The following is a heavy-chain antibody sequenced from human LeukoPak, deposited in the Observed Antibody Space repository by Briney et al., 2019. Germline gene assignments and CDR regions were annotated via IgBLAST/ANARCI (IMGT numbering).Heavy chain of an antibody. Sequence: GGSLRLSCAASGFTFSSYVMSWVRQAPGKGLEWVSAISGSGGSTYYADSVKGRFTISRDNSKNTLYLQMNSLRAEDTALYCCATDLYSSARDYWGQGTLVTVSS. V-gene: IGHV3-23*01. CDR2: ISGSGGST. CDR1: GFTFSSYV. D-gene: IGHD6-25*01. J-gene: IGHJ4*02. CDR3: ATDLYSSARDY.